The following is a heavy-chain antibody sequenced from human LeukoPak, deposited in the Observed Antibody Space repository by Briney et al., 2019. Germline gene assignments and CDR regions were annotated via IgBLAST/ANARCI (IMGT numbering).Heavy chain of an antibody. J-gene: IGHJ4*02. V-gene: IGHV3-23*01. CDR3: AKDRGGIQLQYFDY. CDR2: ISGSGGST. D-gene: IGHD5-18*01. CDR1: GFTFSSYA. Sequence: GGSLRLSCAASGFTFSSYAMSWVRQAPGKGLEWVSAISGSGGSTYYADSVKGRFAISRDNSKNTLYLQMNSLRAEDTAVYYCAKDRGGIQLQYFDYWGQGTLVTVSS.